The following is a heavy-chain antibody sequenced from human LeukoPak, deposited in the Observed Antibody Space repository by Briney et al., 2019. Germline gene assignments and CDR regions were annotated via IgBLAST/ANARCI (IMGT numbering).Heavy chain of an antibody. V-gene: IGHV1-69*04. Sequence: SVKVSCKASGGTFSSYAISWVRQAPGQGLEWMGRIIPILGIANYAQKFQGRVTITADKSTSTAYMELSSLRSEDTAVYYCARVLGHGAFDIWGQGTMVTVSS. CDR3: ARVLGHGAFDI. CDR1: GGTFSSYA. CDR2: IIPILGIA. J-gene: IGHJ3*02. D-gene: IGHD3-16*01.